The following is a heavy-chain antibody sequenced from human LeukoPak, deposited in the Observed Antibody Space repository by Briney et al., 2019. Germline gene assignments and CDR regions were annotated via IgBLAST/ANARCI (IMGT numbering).Heavy chain of an antibody. CDR1: GYSFTSHY. Sequence: ASVKVSCKASGYSFTSHYMHWVRQAPGQGLEWLGLINPSGGSTLYAQKFQGRVTMTRDMSTTTDYMELSSLRSEDTAVYYCARDNSVGDVAWWFDPWGQGTLVTVSS. D-gene: IGHD1-26*01. V-gene: IGHV1-46*01. CDR2: INPSGGST. CDR3: ARDNSVGDVAWWFDP. J-gene: IGHJ5*02.